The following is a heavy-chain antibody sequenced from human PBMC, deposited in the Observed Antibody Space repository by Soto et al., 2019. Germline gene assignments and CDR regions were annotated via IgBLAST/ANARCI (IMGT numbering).Heavy chain of an antibody. Sequence: AGSLRLSCAASRFTFSSYAMHWVRQAPGKGLEWVAVILYDGTNKYYADSVKGRFTISRDNSKNTLYLQLNSMRGHDTAVYYCAKARTSGWPRTFGNWGQGTLLIV. CDR3: AKARTSGWPRTFGN. CDR1: RFTFSSYA. J-gene: IGHJ4*02. V-gene: IGHV3-30*18. CDR2: ILYDGTNK. D-gene: IGHD6-19*01.